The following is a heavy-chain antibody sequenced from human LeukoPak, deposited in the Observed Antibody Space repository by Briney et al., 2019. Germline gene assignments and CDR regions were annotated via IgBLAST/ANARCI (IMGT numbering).Heavy chain of an antibody. Sequence: PSETLSLTCTVSGGSISTYYWSWIRQPPGKGLEWIGYIHYSGSTSYNPSLKSRITISVDTSKNQLSLILNSVTAADTAVYYCAREYSAFEIWGQGTMVTVSS. D-gene: IGHD1-1*01. CDR3: AREYSAFEI. CDR2: IHYSGST. V-gene: IGHV4-59*01. J-gene: IGHJ3*02. CDR1: GGSISTYY.